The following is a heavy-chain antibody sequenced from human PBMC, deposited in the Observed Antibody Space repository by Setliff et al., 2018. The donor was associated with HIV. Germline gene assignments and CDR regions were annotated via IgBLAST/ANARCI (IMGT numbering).Heavy chain of an antibody. Sequence: SETLSLTCTVSGGSIGSYYWTWLRQFPGKGLEWIGFILYTGSTTYNPSLSSRVTISVETSKNQFTLKLSSVTAADTAVYYCGRQVPVPGVAVTPIDYWGQGTLVTVSS. CDR3: GRQVPVPGVAVTPIDY. CDR1: GGSIGSYY. D-gene: IGHD3-3*01. J-gene: IGHJ4*02. V-gene: IGHV4-59*08. CDR2: ILYTGST.